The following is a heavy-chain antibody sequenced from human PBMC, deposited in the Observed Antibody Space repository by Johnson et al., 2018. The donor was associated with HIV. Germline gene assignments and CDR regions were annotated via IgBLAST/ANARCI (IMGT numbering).Heavy chain of an antibody. V-gene: IGHV3-30*04. D-gene: IGHD6-6*01. J-gene: IGHJ3*02. CDR1: GFTFSSYA. CDR2: ISYDGSNK. Sequence: QMLLVESGGGVVQPGRSLRLSCAASGFTFSSYAMHWVRQAPDKGLEWVAVISYDGSNKYYADSVKGRFTISRDNSKNTLYLQMNSLRAEDTAVYYCARGGQLVAFDIWGQGTMVTVSS. CDR3: ARGGQLVAFDI.